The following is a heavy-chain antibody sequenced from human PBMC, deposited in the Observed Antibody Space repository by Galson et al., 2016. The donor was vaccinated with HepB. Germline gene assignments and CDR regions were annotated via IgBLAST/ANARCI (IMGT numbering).Heavy chain of an antibody. D-gene: IGHD5-18*01. Sequence: SLRLSCAASGFTFSSYGMHWVRQAPGKGLEWVAVIWNDGSKKHYVESVKGRFTISKDNANNTLYLQMNSLRGEDTAVYYCARWDTAMVVDLDYWGQGTLVTVSS. CDR2: IWNDGSKK. CDR3: ARWDTAMVVDLDY. J-gene: IGHJ4*02. V-gene: IGHV3-33*01. CDR1: GFTFSSYG.